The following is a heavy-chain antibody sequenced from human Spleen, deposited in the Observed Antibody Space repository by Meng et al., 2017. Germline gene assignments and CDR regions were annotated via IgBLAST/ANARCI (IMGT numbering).Heavy chain of an antibody. J-gene: IGHJ4*02. CDR3: GRGGNENWGPVGY. Sequence: VHLVQSGSDVRNPGASVKDSCKASGYIFSSYYIHWVRQVPGQGLEWMGIINPSGGTTSYAQNFQGRVTVTRDTSTSTVYMELGSLRSEDTAVYYCGRGGNENWGPVGYWGQGTLVTVSS. CDR2: INPSGGTT. CDR1: GYIFSSYY. D-gene: IGHD7-27*01. V-gene: IGHV1-46*03.